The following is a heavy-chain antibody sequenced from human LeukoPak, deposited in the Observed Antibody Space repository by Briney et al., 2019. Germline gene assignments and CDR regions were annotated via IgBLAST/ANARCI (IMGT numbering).Heavy chain of an antibody. CDR3: ARAGKYGDFDY. J-gene: IGHJ4*02. V-gene: IGHV3-13*01. CDR1: GFTFSSYD. Sequence: GGSLRLSCAASGFTFSSYDMHWVRQATGKGLEWVSAIGTAGDTYYPGSVKGRFTISRENAKNSLYLQMNSLRAGDTAVYYCARAGKYGDFDYWGQGTLVTVSS. CDR2: IGTAGDT. D-gene: IGHD2/OR15-2a*01.